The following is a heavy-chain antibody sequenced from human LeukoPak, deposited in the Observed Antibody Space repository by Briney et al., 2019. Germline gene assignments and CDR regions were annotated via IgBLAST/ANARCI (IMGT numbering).Heavy chain of an antibody. D-gene: IGHD6-19*01. CDR3: ARGHWKQWLAYFDY. CDR2: INHSGST. V-gene: IGHV4-34*01. CDR1: GGSFSGYY. J-gene: IGHJ4*02. Sequence: PSQTLSLTCAVYGGSFSGYYWSWIRQPPGKGLEWIGEINHSGSTNYNPSLKSRVTISVDTSKNQFSLKLSSVTAADTAVYYCARGHWKQWLAYFDYWGQGTLVTVSS.